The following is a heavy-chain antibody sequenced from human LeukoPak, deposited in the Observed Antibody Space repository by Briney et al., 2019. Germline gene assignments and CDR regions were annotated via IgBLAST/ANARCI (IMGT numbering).Heavy chain of an antibody. D-gene: IGHD3-10*01. V-gene: IGHV3-48*04. CDR1: GFSFSSSS. CDR2: ITGGSSTI. J-gene: IGHJ6*03. CDR3: ARTDGSGSSFLDMDV. Sequence: PGGSLRLSCVASGFSFSSSSMNWVRQTPGRGLEWVSHITGGSSTIYYADSVKGRFTISRDNAKNSLHLQMNSLRAEDTAVYYCARTDGSGSSFLDMDVWGKGTTVTVSS.